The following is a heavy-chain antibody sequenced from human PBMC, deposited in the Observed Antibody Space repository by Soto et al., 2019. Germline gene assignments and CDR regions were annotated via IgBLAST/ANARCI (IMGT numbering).Heavy chain of an antibody. CDR2: ISGSGGST. CDR1: GFTVTSYY. V-gene: IGHV3-23*01. D-gene: IGHD5-18*01. Sequence: PGGSLRLSCAACGFTVTSYYMSWVRQAPWKGLEWVSAISGSGGSTYYADSVKGRFTISRDNSKNTLYMQMNSLRAEDTAVNYCAKDRATHVDTDIVSDYWGQRTLVTVSS. CDR3: AKDRATHVDTDIVSDY. J-gene: IGHJ4*02.